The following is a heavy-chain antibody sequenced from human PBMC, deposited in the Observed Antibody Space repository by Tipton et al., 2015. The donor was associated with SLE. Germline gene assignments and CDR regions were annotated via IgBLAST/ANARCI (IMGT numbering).Heavy chain of an antibody. J-gene: IGHJ4*02. D-gene: IGHD3-22*01. CDR3: ATAGYDFDTSFDY. CDR1: GHTVTALS. CDR2: FDPAEGKT. Sequence: QSGAEVKKPGASVKVSCKVSGHTVTALSLHWVRQAPGKGLEWMGGFDPAEGKTVYAQKFQGRITVTEDTSTDTAYMELSSLRSEDTAVYFCATAGYDFDTSFDYWGQGSLVTVSS. V-gene: IGHV1-24*01.